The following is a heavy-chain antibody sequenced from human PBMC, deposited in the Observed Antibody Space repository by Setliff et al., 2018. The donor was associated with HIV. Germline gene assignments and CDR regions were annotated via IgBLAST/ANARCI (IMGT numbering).Heavy chain of an antibody. V-gene: IGHV1-3*01. D-gene: IGHD2-8*02. CDR1: GYTFTTYS. Sequence: GASVKVSCKASGYTFTTYSLHWVRQAPGHSLEWVGWINVGKGDTKYSQELQDRVTITSDTSANTAYMELSNLRSDDTAVYFCVRGALLAAFDFDHWGHGTLVTVSS. CDR2: INVGKGDT. J-gene: IGHJ4*01. CDR3: VRGALLAAFDFDH.